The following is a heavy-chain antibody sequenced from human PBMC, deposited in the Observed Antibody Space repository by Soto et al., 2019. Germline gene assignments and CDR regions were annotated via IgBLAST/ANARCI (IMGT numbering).Heavy chain of an antibody. V-gene: IGHV4-30-4*01. CDR3: ARWVITFGGIIVSPHYGLDV. Sequence: SETLSLTCTVSGGSISRGYYSRSWMRQPPGKGLEWIGYISNNGSTNCNPSLKSRVAISADTSKNQISLKLRSVTAADSGVYYCARWVITFGGIIVSPHYGLDVWGQGTTVTVSS. CDR1: GGSISRGYYS. CDR2: ISNNGST. J-gene: IGHJ6*02. D-gene: IGHD3-16*01.